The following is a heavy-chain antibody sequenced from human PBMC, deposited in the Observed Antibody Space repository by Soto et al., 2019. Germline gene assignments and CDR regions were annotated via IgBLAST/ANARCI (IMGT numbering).Heavy chain of an antibody. CDR3: ARDVVVVVAATEVNWFDP. CDR1: GFTFSSYN. J-gene: IGHJ5*02. Sequence: GGSLRLSCAASGFTFSSYNMHWVRQAPGKGLEWVPYIRYNRRNIYYADSVKGRFTISRDNAKNTLYLQMNSLRAEDTAVYYCARDVVVVVAATEVNWFDPWGQGTLGTVSS. D-gene: IGHD2-15*01. V-gene: IGHV3-30*02. CDR2: IRYNRRNI.